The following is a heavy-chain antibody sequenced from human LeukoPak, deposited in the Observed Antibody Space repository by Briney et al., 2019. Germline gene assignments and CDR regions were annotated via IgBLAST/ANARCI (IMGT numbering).Heavy chain of an antibody. V-gene: IGHV3-11*01. Sequence: GGSLRLSCAASGFTFSDYYMSWIRQAPGRGLEWVSYISSSGSTIYYADSVKGRFTISRDNAKNSLYLQMNSLRAEDTAVYYCARQHYDILTGYFGFDYWGQGTLVTVSS. CDR3: ARQHYDILTGYFGFDY. CDR1: GFTFSDYY. D-gene: IGHD3-9*01. CDR2: ISSSGSTI. J-gene: IGHJ4*02.